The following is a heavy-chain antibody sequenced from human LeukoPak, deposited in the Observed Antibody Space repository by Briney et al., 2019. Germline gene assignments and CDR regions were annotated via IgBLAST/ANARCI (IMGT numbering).Heavy chain of an antibody. Sequence: GASLRLSCAASGFTISNYAMSWVRQAPGKGLEWVSAITGSGDNTYYADSVKGRFTISRDNSKNTVFLQMNSLRAEDTAVYYCAKWGDYDVLTGYYVSDYWGQGTLFTVSS. CDR3: AKWGDYDVLTGYYVSDY. J-gene: IGHJ4*02. CDR2: ITGSGDNT. CDR1: GFTISNYA. D-gene: IGHD3-9*01. V-gene: IGHV3-23*01.